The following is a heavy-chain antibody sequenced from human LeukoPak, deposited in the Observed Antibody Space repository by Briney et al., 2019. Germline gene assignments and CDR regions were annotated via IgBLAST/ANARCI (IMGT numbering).Heavy chain of an antibody. CDR2: IKQDGSEK. CDR1: GFTFSSYW. D-gene: IGHD3-16*01. CDR3: TTMIWGGGFDY. J-gene: IGHJ4*02. Sequence: GGSLRLSCAASGFTFSSYWMSWVRQAPGKGLEWVANIKQDGSEKNYVDSVKGRFTISRDNAENSLYLQMNSLRAEDTAVYYCTTMIWGGGFDYWGQGTLVTVSS. V-gene: IGHV3-7*01.